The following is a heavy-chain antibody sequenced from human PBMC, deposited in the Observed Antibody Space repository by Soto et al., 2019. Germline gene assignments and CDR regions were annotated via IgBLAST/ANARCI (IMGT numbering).Heavy chain of an antibody. J-gene: IGHJ4*02. D-gene: IGHD2-15*01. CDR1: GFTFSSYC. CDR2: INSDGSSK. CDR3: VRTSLVVAAATREDY. Sequence: EVQLVESGGGLVQPGGSLRLSCAASGFTFSSYCMHWVRQAPGKGLVWVSRINSDGSSKSYADSVKGRFTISRDNAKNTLYLQINSLRAEDTAVYYCVRTSLVVAAATREDYWGQGTLVTVSS. V-gene: IGHV3-74*01.